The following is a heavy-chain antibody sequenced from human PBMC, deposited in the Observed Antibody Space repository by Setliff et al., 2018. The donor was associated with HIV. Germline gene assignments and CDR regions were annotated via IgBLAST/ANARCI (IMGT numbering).Heavy chain of an antibody. CDR3: ARDKWLGFDY. CDR2: MNPNNGNT. Sequence: GASVKVSCKASGDTFSNYAINWVRQATGQGLEWMGWMNPNNGNTGYAQKFQGRVTMTRNTSISTAYMELSSLRSDDTAMYYCARDKWLGFDYWGQGTLVTVSS. J-gene: IGHJ4*02. D-gene: IGHD6-19*01. V-gene: IGHV1-8*02. CDR1: GDTFSNYA.